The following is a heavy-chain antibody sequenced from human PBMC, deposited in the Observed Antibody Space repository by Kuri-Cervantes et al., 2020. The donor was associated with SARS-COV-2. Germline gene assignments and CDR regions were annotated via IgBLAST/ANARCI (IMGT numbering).Heavy chain of an antibody. CDR2: ISGSGGST. CDR3: AKLGSRRHYED. V-gene: IGHV3-23*01. D-gene: IGHD4-17*01. Sequence: GGSLRLSRAASGFTFSSYAMSWVRQAPGKGLEWVSAISGSGGSTYYADSVKGRFTISRDNSKNTLYLQMNSLRAEDTAVYYCAKLGSRRHYEDWGQGTLVTVSS. J-gene: IGHJ4*02. CDR1: GFTFSSYA.